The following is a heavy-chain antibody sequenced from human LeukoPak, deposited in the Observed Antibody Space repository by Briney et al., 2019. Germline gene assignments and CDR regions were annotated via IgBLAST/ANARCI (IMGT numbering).Heavy chain of an antibody. CDR3: ASWGEGALDN. Sequence: GGSLRLSCAASGFTFSRYSMNWVRQAPGKGLEWVSFISSSSSYIYYADSVKGRFTVSKDNAKNSLSLQMNSLRVEDTGVYYCASWGEGALDNWGQGTLVTVSS. CDR2: ISSSSSYI. CDR1: GFTFSRYS. D-gene: IGHD1-26*01. V-gene: IGHV3-21*01. J-gene: IGHJ4*02.